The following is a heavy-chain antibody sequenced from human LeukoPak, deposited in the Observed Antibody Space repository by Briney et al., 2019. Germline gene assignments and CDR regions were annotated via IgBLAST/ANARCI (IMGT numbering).Heavy chain of an antibody. CDR1: GFTFSDYW. Sequence: PGGSLRLSCAASGFTFSDYWMMWVRQAPGKGLEWMAQIKVDGSEKYYVDSVRGRFTISRDNAKNSLDLQMNTLRVEDTAVYYCVRDATRGGDLDHWGQGTLVTVSS. CDR3: VRDATRGGDLDH. J-gene: IGHJ5*02. CDR2: IKVDGSEK. V-gene: IGHV3-7*01. D-gene: IGHD2-21*01.